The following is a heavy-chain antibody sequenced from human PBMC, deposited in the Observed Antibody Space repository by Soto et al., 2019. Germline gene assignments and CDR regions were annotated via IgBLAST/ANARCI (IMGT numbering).Heavy chain of an antibody. CDR3: ARRLGSNAFDI. V-gene: IGHV4-39*01. CDR2: IYYSGST. Sequence: QLQLQESGPGLVKPSETLSLTCTVSGGSISSSSYYWGWIRQPPGKGLEWIESIYYSGSTYYNPSLKSRVTISVDTSTNQFSLKLSSVTAADTAVYYCARRLGSNAFDIWGQGTMVTVSS. CDR1: GGSISSSSYY. J-gene: IGHJ3*02. D-gene: IGHD1-26*01.